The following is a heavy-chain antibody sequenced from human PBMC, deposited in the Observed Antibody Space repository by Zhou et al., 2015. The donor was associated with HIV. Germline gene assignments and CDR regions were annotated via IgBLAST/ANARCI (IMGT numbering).Heavy chain of an antibody. Sequence: QVQLVQSGAEVKKPGSSVKVSCKASGGTFSSYAISWVRQAPGQGLEWMGGIIPIFGTANYAQKFQGRVTITADESTSTAYMELSSLRSEDTAVYYCAIRDYYGSGSYYKRYFDLWGRGTLVTVSS. CDR3: AIRDYYGSGSYYKRYFDL. CDR1: GGTFSSYA. V-gene: IGHV1-69*12. CDR2: IIPIFGTA. D-gene: IGHD3-10*01. J-gene: IGHJ2*01.